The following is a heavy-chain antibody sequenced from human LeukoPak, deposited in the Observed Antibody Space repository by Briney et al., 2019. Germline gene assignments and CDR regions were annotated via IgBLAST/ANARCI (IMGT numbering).Heavy chain of an antibody. Sequence: GGSLRLSCAASGFTVSSNYMSWVRQAPGKGLEWVSTIYSGSDYIYYADSVRGRFTISRDNAKNSLYLQMNSLRAEDTAVYYCARDLPVSGAYHNFDCWGQGTLVTVSS. CDR1: GFTVSSNY. V-gene: IGHV3-21*01. D-gene: IGHD6-19*01. CDR2: IYSGSDYI. J-gene: IGHJ4*02. CDR3: ARDLPVSGAYHNFDC.